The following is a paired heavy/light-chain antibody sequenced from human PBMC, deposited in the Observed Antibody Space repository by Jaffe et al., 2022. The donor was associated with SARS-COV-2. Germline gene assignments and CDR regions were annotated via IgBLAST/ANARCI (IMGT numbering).Light chain of an antibody. V-gene: IGKV2-30*01. CDR1: QSLVYSDGNTY. J-gene: IGKJ2*01. CDR2: KVS. Sequence: DVVMTQSPLSLPVTLGQPASISCRSSQSLVYSDGNTYLNWFQQRPGQSPRRLIYKVSNRDSGVPDRFSGSGSGTDFTLKISRVEAEDVGVYYCMQGTHWPYTFGQGTKLEIK. CDR3: MQGTHWPYT.
Heavy chain of an antibody. Sequence: QVQLVQSGAEVKKPGSSVKVSCKASGGTFSSYAISWVRQAPGQGLEWMGGIIPIFGTANYAQKFQGRVTITADESTSTAYMELSSLRSEDTAVYYCARVAPHYSSGWGRDDAFDIWGQGTMVTVSS. D-gene: IGHD6-19*01. CDR3: ARVAPHYSSGWGRDDAFDI. V-gene: IGHV1-69*01. CDR2: IIPIFGTA. CDR1: GGTFSSYA. J-gene: IGHJ3*02.